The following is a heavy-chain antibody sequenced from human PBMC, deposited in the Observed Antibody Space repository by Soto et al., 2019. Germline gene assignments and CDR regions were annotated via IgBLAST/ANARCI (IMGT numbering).Heavy chain of an antibody. V-gene: IGHV3-23*01. J-gene: IGHJ4*02. CDR2: ISGSGGST. CDR1: GFTFSSYA. D-gene: IGHD3-22*01. Sequence: PGGSLRLSCAASGFTFSSYAMSWVRQAPGKGLEWVSAISGSGGSTYYADSVKVRFTISRDNSKNTLYLQMSSLRADDTAVYYCVKGEYYYDSSGYYPFDYWGQGT. CDR3: VKGEYYYDSSGYYPFDY.